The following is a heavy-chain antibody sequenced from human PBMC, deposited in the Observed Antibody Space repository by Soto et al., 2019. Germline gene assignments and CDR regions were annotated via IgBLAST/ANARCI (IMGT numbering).Heavy chain of an antibody. V-gene: IGHV4-34*01. D-gene: IGHD6-13*01. CDR2: INHSGST. Sequence: SETLSLTCAVYGGSFSGYYWSLIRQPPGKGLEWIGEINHSGSTNYNPSLKSRLTISVDRSKNQFTLQLTSVTVEDTAVYYCATSYGNAWYTYWGQGTQVTVSS. J-gene: IGHJ4*02. CDR1: GGSFSGYY. CDR3: ATSYGNAWYTY.